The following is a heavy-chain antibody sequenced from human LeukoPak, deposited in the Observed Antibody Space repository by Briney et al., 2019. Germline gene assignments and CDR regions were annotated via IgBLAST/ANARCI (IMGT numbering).Heavy chain of an antibody. D-gene: IGHD1-14*01. J-gene: IGHJ4*02. CDR3: ARLKPPRYYFDY. CDR1: GESFSAYY. CDR2: INHSGST. V-gene: IGHV4-34*01. Sequence: PSETLSLTCAVYGESFSAYYWTWIRRAPGKGLEFIGEINHSGSTSYNPSLQRRVTMSVDTSKSQFSLTLSSLTAADTAEYYCARLKPPRYYFDYWGQGIQVIVSS.